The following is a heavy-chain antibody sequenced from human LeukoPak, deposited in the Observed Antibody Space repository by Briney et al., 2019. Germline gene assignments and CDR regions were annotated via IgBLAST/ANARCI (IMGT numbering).Heavy chain of an antibody. Sequence: PGGSLRLSCAASGFTVSSNYMSWVRQAPGKGLEWVSYISTSSRDIYYADSVKGRFIIPRDNAKNSLFLQLNGLRDDDTAVYYCATFPRDKQGFWGQGTLVTVSS. J-gene: IGHJ4*02. CDR1: GFTVSSNY. V-gene: IGHV3-48*02. CDR3: ATFPRDKQGF. CDR2: ISTSSRDI. D-gene: IGHD1/OR15-1a*01.